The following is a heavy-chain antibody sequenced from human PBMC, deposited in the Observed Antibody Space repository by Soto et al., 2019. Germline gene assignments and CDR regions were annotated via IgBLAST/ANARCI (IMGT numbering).Heavy chain of an antibody. J-gene: IGHJ4*02. CDR2: INHSGST. CDR3: ARDKITGLFDY. CDR1: GGSFSGYY. D-gene: IGHD2-8*02. Sequence: QVQLQQWGAGLLKPSETLSLPCAVYGGSFSGYYWTWIRQPPGPGLEWIGEINHSGSTNYNPSLKSRVTISVDTSKNQFPLKLTSVTAADTAGYYCARDKITGLFDYWGQGTLVTVSS. V-gene: IGHV4-34*01.